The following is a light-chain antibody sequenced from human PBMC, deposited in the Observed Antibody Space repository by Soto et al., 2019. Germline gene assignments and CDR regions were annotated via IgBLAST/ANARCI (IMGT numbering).Light chain of an antibody. Sequence: EIVMTHSPATLSVSPGERATLSCRASQSVSSNLAWYQQKPGQTPKLLIYVASTSATGIPARFSGSGSGTEFTLTISSLQSEDFAIYYCQQYNVWPLTFGGGTKVEFK. CDR1: QSVSSN. J-gene: IGKJ4*01. CDR2: VAS. CDR3: QQYNVWPLT. V-gene: IGKV3-15*01.